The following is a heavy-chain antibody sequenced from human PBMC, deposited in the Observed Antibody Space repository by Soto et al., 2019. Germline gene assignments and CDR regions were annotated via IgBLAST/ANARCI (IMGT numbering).Heavy chain of an antibody. V-gene: IGHV3-30-3*01. CDR3: ARYHLYCTDVNCISGYYCMDV. D-gene: IGHD3-3*02. CDR1: GFTFETYA. Sequence: QVKLVESGGGVVQPGKSLRLSCEASGFTFETYAMHWVRQAPGKGLEWVAVISFDGTNTYYADSVKGRITFSRDNSKNTLYPQLNSLRPEDTAVYYCARYHLYCTDVNCISGYYCMDVWGKGTTVTVSS. J-gene: IGHJ6*04. CDR2: ISFDGTNT.